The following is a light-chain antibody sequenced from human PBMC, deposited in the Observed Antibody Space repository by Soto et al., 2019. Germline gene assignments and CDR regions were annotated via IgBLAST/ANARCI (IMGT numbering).Light chain of an antibody. CDR2: GAS. CDR3: LQDDTYPLT. J-gene: IGKJ4*01. CDR1: QDIRSD. V-gene: IGKV1-6*02. Sequence: AIQMTQYPSSVSASVGDRVTVTCRASQDIRSDLGWYQQKPGKAPQLLIYGASRLQSGVPSRFSGSGSGTDFTLTISSLQPEDFATYYCLQDDTYPLTFGGGTKV.